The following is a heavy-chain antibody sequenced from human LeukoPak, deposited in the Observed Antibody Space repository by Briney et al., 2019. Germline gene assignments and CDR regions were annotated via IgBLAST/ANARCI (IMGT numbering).Heavy chain of an antibody. CDR2: INHSGST. V-gene: IGHV4-34*01. D-gene: IGHD5-18*01. CDR3: ARGSDTAMVTDI. J-gene: IGHJ3*02. CDR1: GGSLSGYY. Sequence: PSETLSLTCAVYGGSLSGYYWSWIRQPPGKGLEWIGEINHSGSTNYNPSLKSRVTISVDTSKNQFSLKLSSVTAADTAVYYCARGSDTAMVTDIWGQGTMVTVSS.